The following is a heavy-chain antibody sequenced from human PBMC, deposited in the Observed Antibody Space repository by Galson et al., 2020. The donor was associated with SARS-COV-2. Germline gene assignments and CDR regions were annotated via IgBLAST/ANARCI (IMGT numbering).Heavy chain of an antibody. CDR1: GFASSNYA. V-gene: IGHV3-30*04. CDR2: ISLDSTNK. D-gene: IGHD3-9*01. CDR3: AKDGNLVIEH. Sequence: GGSLRPSSADTGFASSNYALHWARQAPGKGKECVTGISLDSTNKHYAAAAKGRFTISRDKSKNMLYLQMSSLRAEYTAVYYCAKDGNLVIEHWGQGALVTVSS. J-gene: IGHJ1*01.